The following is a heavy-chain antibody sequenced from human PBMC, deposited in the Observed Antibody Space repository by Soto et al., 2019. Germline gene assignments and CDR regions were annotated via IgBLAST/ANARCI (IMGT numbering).Heavy chain of an antibody. CDR3: ARAPLAIVYDDYVADAFDI. CDR2: IHNSGRT. Sequence: SXTLSLTCTVSGGSMSSGGYYWSWIRQQPGKVLELIGYIHNSGRTYYNPSLRSRFSVSVDKSKNQFSLNLSSVTAADTAVYYCARAPLAIVYDDYVADAFDIWGQGTMVTVS. CDR1: GGSMSSGGYY. D-gene: IGHD4-17*01. J-gene: IGHJ3*02. V-gene: IGHV4-31*03.